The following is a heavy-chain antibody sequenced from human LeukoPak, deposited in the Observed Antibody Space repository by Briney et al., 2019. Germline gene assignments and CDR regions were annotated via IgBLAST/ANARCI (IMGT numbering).Heavy chain of an antibody. D-gene: IGHD3-22*01. CDR3: ATPHYYDSRAYPEYYFDY. CDR1: GYTFTSYD. Sequence: ASVKASCKASGYTFTSYDINWVRQAPGQGLEWMGWINPNSGGTNYAQKFQGRVTMTRDTSISTVYMELSRLRSDDTAVYYCATPHYYDSRAYPEYYFDYWGQGTLVTVSS. V-gene: IGHV1-2*02. CDR2: INPNSGGT. J-gene: IGHJ4*02.